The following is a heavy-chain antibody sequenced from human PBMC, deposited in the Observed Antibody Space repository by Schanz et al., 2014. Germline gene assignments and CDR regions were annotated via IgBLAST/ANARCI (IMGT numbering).Heavy chain of an antibody. CDR2: IYSDGRT. CDR1: RFTFSNY. D-gene: IGHD2-2*01. CDR3: AKRCSSTSCSHGAFDI. V-gene: IGHV3-66*01. J-gene: IGHJ3*02. Sequence: EVQLVESGGDLVQPGGSLRLSCAASRFTFSNYMSWVRQAPGKGLEWVSVIYSDGRTYYGDSVKGRFTISRDNSKNTLYLQMNSLRDEDTAMYYCAKRCSSTSCSHGAFDIWGQGTMVTVSS.